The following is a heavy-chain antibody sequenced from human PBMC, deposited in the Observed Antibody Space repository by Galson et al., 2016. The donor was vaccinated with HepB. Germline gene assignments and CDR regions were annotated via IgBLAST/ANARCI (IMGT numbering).Heavy chain of an antibody. CDR1: GFTFDEYA. J-gene: IGHJ6*02. D-gene: IGHD2-21*01. CDR2: VSWSGETT. CDR3: AKVVVPYFYYGMDV. V-gene: IGHV3-43*01. Sequence: SLRLSCAASGFTFDEYAIHWVRQPPGKTLQWVSLVSWSGETTYYADSVRGRFRISRDNRKKTVYLQMNSLRPEDSGLYYCAKVVVPYFYYGMDVWGQGTTVTVS.